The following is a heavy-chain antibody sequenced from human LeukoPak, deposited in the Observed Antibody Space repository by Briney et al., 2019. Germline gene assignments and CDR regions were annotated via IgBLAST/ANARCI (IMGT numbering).Heavy chain of an antibody. V-gene: IGHV4-39*07. CDR1: GGSISSSSYY. J-gene: IGHJ4*02. Sequence: SETLSLTCTVSGGSISSSSYYWGWIRQPPGKGLEWIGSIYYSGSTYYNPSLKSRVTISVDTSKNQFSLKLSSVTAADTAVYYCARDPEYGSGSWGFDYWGQGTLVTVSS. D-gene: IGHD3-10*01. CDR2: IYYSGST. CDR3: ARDPEYGSGSWGFDY.